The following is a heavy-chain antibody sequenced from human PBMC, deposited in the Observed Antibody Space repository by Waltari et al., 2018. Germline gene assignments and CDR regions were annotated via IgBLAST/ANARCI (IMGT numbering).Heavy chain of an antibody. J-gene: IGHJ4*02. V-gene: IGHV4-39*01. D-gene: IGHD2-15*01. CDR2: FSYDANT. CDR3: ARPGRVGGGSLMGLDY. Sequence: QLQLQESAPGLVKPSATLSLPCSVSGGPISSTSYYWCWIRQPPGKGLEWIGSFSYDANTYYNPSLKSRITISVDTSKNQFSLQLRSVTAADTAIYYCARPGRVGGGSLMGLDYWGQGTLVTVSS. CDR1: GGPISSTSYY.